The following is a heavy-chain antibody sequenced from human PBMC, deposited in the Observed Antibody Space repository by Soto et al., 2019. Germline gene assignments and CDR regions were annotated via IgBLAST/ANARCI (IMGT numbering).Heavy chain of an antibody. CDR3: AREPTYYYDSSGYPYYYYGMDV. CDR1: GYTFTSYY. V-gene: IGHV1-46*01. CDR2: INPSGGST. Sequence: ASVKVSCKASGYTFTSYYMHWVRQAPGQGLEWMGIINPSGGSTSYAQKFQGRVTMTRDTSTSTVYMELSSLRSEDTAVYYCAREPTYYYDSSGYPYYYYGMDVWGQGTTVTV. D-gene: IGHD3-22*01. J-gene: IGHJ6*02.